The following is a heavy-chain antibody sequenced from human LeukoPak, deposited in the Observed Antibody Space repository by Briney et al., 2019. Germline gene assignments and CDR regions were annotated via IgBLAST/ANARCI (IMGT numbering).Heavy chain of an antibody. CDR3: ARVRGYSGSYDY. Sequence: GGSLRLSCAASGFTFSSYGMHWVRQAPGKGLEWVAVIWYDGSNKYYADSVKGRFTISRDNSKNTLYLQMNSLRAEDTAVYYCARVRGYSGSYDYWGQGTLVTVSS. J-gene: IGHJ4*02. CDR1: GFTFSSYG. V-gene: IGHV3-33*01. D-gene: IGHD5-12*01. CDR2: IWYDGSNK.